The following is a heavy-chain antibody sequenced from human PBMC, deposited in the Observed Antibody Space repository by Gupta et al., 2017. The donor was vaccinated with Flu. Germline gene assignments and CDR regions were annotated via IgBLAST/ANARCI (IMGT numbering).Heavy chain of an antibody. CDR1: GFPFSSYW. J-gene: IGHJ4*02. CDR2: IKQDGSEK. V-gene: IGHV3-7*01. Sequence: EVQLVESGGGLVQPGGSLRPSCAASGFPFSSYWMIWVRQAPGKGLEWVANIKQDGSEKYYVDSVKGRFTISRDNAKNSLYLQMNSLRAEDTAVYYCARDHGGYDPPFDYWGQGTLITVSS. CDR3: ARDHGGYDPPFDY. D-gene: IGHD5-12*01.